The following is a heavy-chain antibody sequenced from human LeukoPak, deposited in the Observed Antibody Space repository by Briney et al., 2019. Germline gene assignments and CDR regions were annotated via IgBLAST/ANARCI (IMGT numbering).Heavy chain of an antibody. D-gene: IGHD3-3*01. CDR1: GGSISSNY. CDR2: IYYSGST. J-gene: IGHJ5*02. CDR3: AREGNDFWSGYYSLNWFDP. V-gene: IGHV4-59*01. Sequence: SETLSLTCTVSGGSISSNYWSWIRQPPGKGLEWIGYIYYSGSTNYNPSLKSRVTISVDTSKNQFSLKLSSVTAADTAVYYCAREGNDFWSGYYSLNWFDPWGQGTLVTVSS.